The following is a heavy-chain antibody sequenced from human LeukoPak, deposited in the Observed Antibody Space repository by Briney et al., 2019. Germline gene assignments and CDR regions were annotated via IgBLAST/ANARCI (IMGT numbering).Heavy chain of an antibody. D-gene: IGHD3-22*01. V-gene: IGHV3-23*01. Sequence: QTGGSLRLSCAASGFTLSSNSMNWVRQAPGKGLEWVSAISGSGGSTYYADSVKGRFTISRDNSKNTLFLQMNSLRAEDTAIYYCAKDRGYNIGYFDYWGQGTLVTVSS. CDR3: AKDRGYNIGYFDY. J-gene: IGHJ4*02. CDR2: ISGSGGST. CDR1: GFTLSSNS.